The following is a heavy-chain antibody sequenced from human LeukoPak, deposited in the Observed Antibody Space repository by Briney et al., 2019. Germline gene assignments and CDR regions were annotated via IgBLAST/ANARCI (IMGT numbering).Heavy chain of an antibody. CDR1: GFIFKTYT. CDR3: ARDRPPSY. V-gene: IGHV3-21*01. J-gene: IGHJ4*02. CDR2: ITGDCKYI. Sequence: GGSLRLSCAASGFIFKTYTMTWVRQAPGKGLEWVSSITGDCKYITYADSVKGRFTVSRDNAKNSLYLQVASLRGDDTATYYCARDRPPSYWGQGTLVTVAS.